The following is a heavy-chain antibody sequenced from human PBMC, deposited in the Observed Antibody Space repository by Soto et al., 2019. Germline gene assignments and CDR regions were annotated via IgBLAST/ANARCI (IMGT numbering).Heavy chain of an antibody. CDR3: EGSGEDPPFDY. CDR1: GGSISSGDYY. D-gene: IGHD1-26*01. CDR2: IYYSGST. V-gene: IGHV4-30-4*01. Sequence: SETLSLTCSVSGGSISSGDYYWIWIRPPPGQGLEWIGYIYYSGSTSYNPSLQSRVTISVDTYTNQFSLKLSSVTAADTAVYYCEGSGEDPPFDYWGKGTLVTVSS. J-gene: IGHJ4*02.